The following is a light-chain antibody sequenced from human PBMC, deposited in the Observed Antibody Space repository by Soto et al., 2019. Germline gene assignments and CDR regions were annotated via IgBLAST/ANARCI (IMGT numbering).Light chain of an antibody. CDR2: AAS. J-gene: IGKJ1*01. Sequence: EIVMTQSPATLSVSPGEKATLSCRASQSVSSNLAWYQQKPGQAPRLLIYAASTRATGIPARFSGSGSGTEFTLTISSLQSEDFAVYYCQQYNIRWAFGQGTKVDIK. CDR3: QQYNIRWA. CDR1: QSVSSN. V-gene: IGKV3-15*01.